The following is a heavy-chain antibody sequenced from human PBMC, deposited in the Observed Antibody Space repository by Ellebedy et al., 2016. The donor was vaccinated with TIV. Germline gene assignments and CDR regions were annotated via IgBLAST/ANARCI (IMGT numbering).Heavy chain of an antibody. V-gene: IGHV4-39*01. Sequence: MPSETLSLTCTVSGDSISSSSYYWGWIRQPPGKGLECIGTIYYSGSTYYNPSLKSRVTIFVDTSKNQFSLKLSSVTAADTAVYYCARTAGAAAMYWFDPWGQGTLVTVSS. J-gene: IGHJ5*02. D-gene: IGHD2-2*01. CDR1: GDSISSSSYY. CDR3: ARTAGAAAMYWFDP. CDR2: IYYSGST.